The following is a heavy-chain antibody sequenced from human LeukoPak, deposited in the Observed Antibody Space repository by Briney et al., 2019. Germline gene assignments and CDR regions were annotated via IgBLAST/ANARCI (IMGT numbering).Heavy chain of an antibody. V-gene: IGHV3-74*01. CDR2: VSSDGSTT. CDR3: ARDTNGLAY. D-gene: IGHD2-8*01. CDR1: GFTFSSHR. J-gene: IGHJ4*02. Sequence: GGSLRLSCAASGFTFSSHRMHWVRQAPGKGLVWVSCVSSDGSTTSYADSVKGRFTISRDNAKSTLYLQMSSLRAEDTAVYYCARDTNGLAYWGLGTRVSVSS.